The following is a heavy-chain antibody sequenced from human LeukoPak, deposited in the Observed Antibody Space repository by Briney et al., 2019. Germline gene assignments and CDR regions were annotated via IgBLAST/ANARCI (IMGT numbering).Heavy chain of an antibody. Sequence: GGSLRLSCAASGFTFSDYYMSWIRQAPGKGLEWISYISSSSNSIYYADSVKGRFTISRDNAKDSVYLQMNSLRAEDTAVYYCARTRLDSGSYSDYWGQGTLVTVSS. CDR2: ISSSSNSI. J-gene: IGHJ4*02. D-gene: IGHD1-26*01. CDR3: ARTRLDSGSYSDY. V-gene: IGHV3-11*01. CDR1: GFTFSDYY.